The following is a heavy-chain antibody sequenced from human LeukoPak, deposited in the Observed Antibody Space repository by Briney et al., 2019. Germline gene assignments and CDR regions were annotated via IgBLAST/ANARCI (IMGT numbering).Heavy chain of an antibody. D-gene: IGHD7-27*01. Sequence: GGSLRLSCAASGFTFSSYGMSWVRQAPGKGLEWVSAISGSGGSTYSADSVKGRFTISRDNSKNTLFLQMNSLRAEDTAVYYCAKDLALSQLGKLDYWGQGTLVTVSS. J-gene: IGHJ4*02. CDR3: AKDLALSQLGKLDY. V-gene: IGHV3-23*01. CDR2: ISGSGGST. CDR1: GFTFSSYG.